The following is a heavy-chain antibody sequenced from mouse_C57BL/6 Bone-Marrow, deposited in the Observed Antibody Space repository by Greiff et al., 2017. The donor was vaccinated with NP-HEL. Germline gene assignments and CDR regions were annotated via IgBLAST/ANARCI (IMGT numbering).Heavy chain of an antibody. V-gene: IGHV1-75*01. D-gene: IGHD1-1*01. J-gene: IGHJ1*03. Sequence: QVHVKQSGPELVKPGASVKISCKASGYTFTDYYINWVKQRPGQGLEWIGWIFPGSGSTYYNEKFKGKATLTVDKSSSTAYMLLSSLTSEDSAVYFCARAYYGHWYFDVWGTGTTVTVSS. CDR2: IFPGSGST. CDR3: ARAYYGHWYFDV. CDR1: GYTFTDYY.